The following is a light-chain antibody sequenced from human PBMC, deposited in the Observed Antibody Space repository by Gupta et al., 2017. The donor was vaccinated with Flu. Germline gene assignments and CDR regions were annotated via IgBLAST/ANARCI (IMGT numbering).Light chain of an antibody. J-gene: IGKJ1*01. Sequence: GPVSLSPGERATLSCRASQSVSNNYLAWYQQKPGQAPRLLIYGASNRATGIPDRFSGSGSGTDFTLTISRLEPEDFAVYYCQQYGSSPQTFGQGTKAEIK. CDR2: GAS. V-gene: IGKV3-20*01. CDR1: QSVSNNY. CDR3: QQYGSSPQT.